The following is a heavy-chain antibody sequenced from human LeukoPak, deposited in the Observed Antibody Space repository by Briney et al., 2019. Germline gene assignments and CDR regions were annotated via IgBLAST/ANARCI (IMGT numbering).Heavy chain of an antibody. D-gene: IGHD3-10*01. V-gene: IGHV3-7*01. CDR1: GFTFSSYW. Sequence: GGSLRLSCAASGFTFSSYWTSWVRQAPGKGLEWVANIKQDGSEKYYVDSVKGRFTISRDNAKNSLYLQMNSLRAEDTAVYYCARDPSGYWGQGTLVTVSS. CDR3: ARDPSGY. CDR2: IKQDGSEK. J-gene: IGHJ4*02.